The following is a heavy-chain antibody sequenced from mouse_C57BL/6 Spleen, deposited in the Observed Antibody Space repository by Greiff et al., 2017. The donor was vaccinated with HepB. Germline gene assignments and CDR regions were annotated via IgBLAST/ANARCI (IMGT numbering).Heavy chain of an antibody. D-gene: IGHD2-2*01. J-gene: IGHJ2*01. V-gene: IGHV1-55*01. CDR3: ARTHGYGEGRYFDY. CDR2: IYPGSGST. CDR1: GYTFTSYW. Sequence: QVQLQQPGAELVKPGASVKMSCKASGYTFTSYWITWVKQRPGQGLEWIGDIYPGSGSTNYNEKFKSKATLTVDTSSSTAYMQLSSLTSEDSAVYYCARTHGYGEGRYFDYWGQGTTLTVSS.